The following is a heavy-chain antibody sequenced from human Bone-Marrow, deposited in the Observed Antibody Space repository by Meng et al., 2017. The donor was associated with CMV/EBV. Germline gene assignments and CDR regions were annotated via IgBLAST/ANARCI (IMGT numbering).Heavy chain of an antibody. V-gene: IGHV1-18*01. D-gene: IGHD3-22*01. CDR1: GYTFTTYG. Sequence: ASVKVSCKASGYTFTTYGITWVRQAPGLGLEWLGWINTYSCYTNYAQKLQGRVTMTTDTSTSTAYMELRSLRSDDTAVYYCARATRRDSSGRPPNWGLRYYFDYWGQGTLVTVSS. J-gene: IGHJ4*02. CDR3: ARATRRDSSGRPPNWGLRYYFDY. CDR2: INTYSCYT.